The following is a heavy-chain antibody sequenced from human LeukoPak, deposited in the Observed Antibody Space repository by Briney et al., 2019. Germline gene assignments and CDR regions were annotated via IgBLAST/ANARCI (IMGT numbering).Heavy chain of an antibody. CDR2: IWYDGSNK. Sequence: PGGSLRLSCAASGFTFSSYGMHWVRQAPGKGLVWVAVIWYDGSNKYYADSVKGRFTISRDNSKNTLYLQMNSLRAEDTAVYYCAKVGTTAAPYYYMDVWGKGTTVTVSS. CDR1: GFTFSSYG. D-gene: IGHD2-2*01. CDR3: AKVGTTAAPYYYMDV. J-gene: IGHJ6*03. V-gene: IGHV3-33*06.